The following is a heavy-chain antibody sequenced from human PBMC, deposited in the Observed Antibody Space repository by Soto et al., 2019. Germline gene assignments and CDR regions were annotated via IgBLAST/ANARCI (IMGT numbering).Heavy chain of an antibody. D-gene: IGHD2-15*01. CDR3: AKIKSGGQNIVVVAAAANYYYGMDV. CDR1: GFTFSSYA. J-gene: IGHJ6*02. CDR2: ISGSGGST. V-gene: IGHV3-23*01. Sequence: PGGSLRLSCAASGFTFSSYAMSWVRQAPGKGLEWVSAISGSGGSTYYADSVKGRFTISRDNSKNTLYLQMNSLRAEDTAVYYCAKIKSGGQNIVVVAAAANYYYGMDVWGRGTTVTVSS.